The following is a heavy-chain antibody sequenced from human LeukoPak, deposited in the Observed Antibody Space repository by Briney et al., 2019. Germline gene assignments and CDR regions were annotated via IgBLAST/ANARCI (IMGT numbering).Heavy chain of an antibody. Sequence: PSETLSLTCTVSGGSISSYYWGWIRQTPGKGLEWIGYIYTSGSTTYNPSLKSRVTISIDTSKNQFSLKLSSVTAADTAVYYCARRATMLAGGYFDYWGQGTLVSVSS. CDR1: GGSISSYY. CDR2: IYTSGST. D-gene: IGHD5-12*01. V-gene: IGHV4-4*09. CDR3: ARRATMLAGGYFDY. J-gene: IGHJ4*02.